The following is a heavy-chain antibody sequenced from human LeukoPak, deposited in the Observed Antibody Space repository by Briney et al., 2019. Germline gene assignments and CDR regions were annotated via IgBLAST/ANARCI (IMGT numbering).Heavy chain of an antibody. CDR3: ARDSHHRGGPWAFDV. J-gene: IGHJ3*01. CDR2: IYSSGST. CDR1: RGSLISGGNY. D-gene: IGHD2-15*01. V-gene: IGHV4-31*03. Sequence: SLSLTRTVSRGSLISGGNYWSWIRQFPGKGLEWIAYIYSSGSTSPNPSLKSRVTTSLDTSKDQFFLKLISVTAADTAVYYCARDSHHRGGPWAFDVWGPGTMVTVSS.